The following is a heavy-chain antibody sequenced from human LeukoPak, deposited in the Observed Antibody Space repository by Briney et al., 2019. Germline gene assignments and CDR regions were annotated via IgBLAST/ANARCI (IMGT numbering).Heavy chain of an antibody. CDR1: GFTSSSYA. V-gene: IGHV3-23*01. CDR3: AKDGGYDLPSSYYYGMDV. CDR2: ISGSGGST. J-gene: IGHJ6*02. D-gene: IGHD5-12*01. Sequence: GGSLRLSCAASGFTSSSYAMSWVRQAPGKGLEWVSAISGSGGSTYYADSVKGRFTISRDNSKNTLYLQMNSLRAEDTAVYYCAKDGGYDLPSSYYYGMDVWGQGTTVTVSS.